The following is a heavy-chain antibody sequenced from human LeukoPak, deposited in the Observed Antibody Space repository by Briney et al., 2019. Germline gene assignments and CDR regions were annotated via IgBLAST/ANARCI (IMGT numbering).Heavy chain of an antibody. V-gene: IGHV4-39*07. Sequence: SETLSLTCTVSGGSISSSSYYWGWIRPPPGKGLEWIGSIYYSGSTYYNPSLKSRVTISVDTSKNQFSLKLSSVTAADTAVYYCAWTAAGIFDYWGQGTLVTVSS. CDR3: AWTAAGIFDY. J-gene: IGHJ4*02. CDR2: IYYSGST. D-gene: IGHD6-13*01. CDR1: GGSISSSSYY.